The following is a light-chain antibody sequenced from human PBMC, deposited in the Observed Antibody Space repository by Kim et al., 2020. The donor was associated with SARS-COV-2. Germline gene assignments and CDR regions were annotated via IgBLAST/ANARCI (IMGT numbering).Light chain of an antibody. Sequence: QSALTQPPSASGSPRQSVTTACTGTSSDVGTYNFVSWYQQHPGEVPKLMIYEVTKRPSGVPDRFSGSKSGNTASLTVSGLQAEDAADYYCCSYGGNNNLVFGGGTQLTVL. CDR3: CSYGGNNNLV. J-gene: IGLJ2*01. CDR2: EVT. V-gene: IGLV2-8*01. CDR1: SSDVGTYNF.